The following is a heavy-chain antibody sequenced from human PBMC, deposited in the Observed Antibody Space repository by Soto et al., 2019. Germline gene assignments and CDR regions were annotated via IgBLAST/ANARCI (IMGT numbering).Heavy chain of an antibody. Sequence: QVQLQQWGAGLLKPSETLSLTCAVYGGSFSGYYWSWIRQPPGKGLEWIGETNQSGGTNYNTSLKSPVTISVDTSMTPFSLKLSSVTASPTAFYYSASGPLGGAADWCQGTLVTVSS. CDR2: TNQSGGT. J-gene: IGHJ4*02. CDR3: ASGPLGGAAD. CDR1: GGSFSGYY. D-gene: IGHD1-26*01. V-gene: IGHV4-34*01.